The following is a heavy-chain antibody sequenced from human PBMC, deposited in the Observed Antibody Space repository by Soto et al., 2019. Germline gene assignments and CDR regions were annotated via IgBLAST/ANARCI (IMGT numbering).Heavy chain of an antibody. D-gene: IGHD3-22*01. CDR2: ISYDGSNK. J-gene: IGHJ3*02. CDR1: GFTFSSYA. V-gene: IGHV3-30-3*01. Sequence: GGSLRLSCAASGFTFSSYAMHWVRQAPGKGLEWVAVISYDGSNKYYADSVKGRFTISRDNSKNTLYLQMNSLRAEDTAVYYCADLTYYYDSSGFGDAFDIWGQGTMVTVSS. CDR3: ADLTYYYDSSGFGDAFDI.